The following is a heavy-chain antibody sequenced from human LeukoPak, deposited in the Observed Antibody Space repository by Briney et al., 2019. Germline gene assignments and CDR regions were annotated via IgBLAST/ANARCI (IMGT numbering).Heavy chain of an antibody. CDR1: GFTFSSCV. CDR3: AKSATVGIKAPFDC. Sequence: GGSLRLSCAASGFTFSSCVMGWVRQAPGKGLEWVSGIGTSGSSTYYADSVRGRFTISRDNSKNTLSLQMSSLRAEDTAVYYCAKSATVGIKAPFDCWGQGALVTVSS. V-gene: IGHV3-23*01. CDR2: IGTSGSST. D-gene: IGHD1-26*01. J-gene: IGHJ4*02.